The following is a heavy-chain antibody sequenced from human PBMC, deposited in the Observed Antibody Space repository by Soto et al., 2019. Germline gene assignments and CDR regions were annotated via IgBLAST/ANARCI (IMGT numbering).Heavy chain of an antibody. J-gene: IGHJ3*02. CDR1: GFTVSSNY. V-gene: IGHV3-53*01. CDR2: IYSGGST. D-gene: IGHD3-10*01. CDR3: AREKPYYYGSGSHGAFDI. Sequence: GGSLRLSCAASGFTVSSNYMSWVRQAPGKGLEWVSVIYSGGSTYYADSVKGRFTISRDNSKNTLYLQMNSLRAEDTAVYYCAREKPYYYGSGSHGAFDIWGQGTMVTVSS.